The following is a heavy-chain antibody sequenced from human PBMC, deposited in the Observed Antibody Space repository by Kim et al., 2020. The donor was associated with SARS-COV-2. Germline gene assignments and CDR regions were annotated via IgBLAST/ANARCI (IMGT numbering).Heavy chain of an antibody. CDR1: GFSFSNAW. Sequence: GGSLRLSCAASGFSFSNAWMSWVRQAPGKVLEWVCRIKSKTDGGTTDYAAPVKGRYTISRDDSKNTLYLQMNSLKTEDTAVYYCTTDPAGWNVYWGQGTLVTVSS. V-gene: IGHV3-15*01. CDR3: TTDPAGWNVY. CDR2: IKSKTDGGTT. J-gene: IGHJ4*02. D-gene: IGHD1-1*01.